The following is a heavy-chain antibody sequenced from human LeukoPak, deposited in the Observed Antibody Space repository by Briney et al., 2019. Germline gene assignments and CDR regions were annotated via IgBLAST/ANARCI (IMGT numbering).Heavy chain of an antibody. V-gene: IGHV3-33*07. CDR3: ARDGLTDSSGYTVIDN. D-gene: IGHD3-22*01. Sequence: PGKSLRLCCAASGFSFSSYAMYWVRQAPGKGLGWVAVIWSDGNNEYYSDSVKGRFTISRDNSNNTLYLEMNSLRAEDTAVYYCARDGLTDSSGYTVIDNWGQGTLVTVSS. J-gene: IGHJ4*02. CDR1: GFSFSSYA. CDR2: IWSDGNNE.